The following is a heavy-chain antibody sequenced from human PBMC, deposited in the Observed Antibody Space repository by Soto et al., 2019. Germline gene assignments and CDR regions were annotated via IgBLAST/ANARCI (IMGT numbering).Heavy chain of an antibody. D-gene: IGHD3-22*01. V-gene: IGHV3-30*18. Sequence: GGSLRLSCAASGFTFSSYGMHWVRQAPGKGLEWVAVISYDGSNKYYADSVKGRFTISRDNSKNTLYLQMNSLRAEGTAVYYSAKDLMGYYDSSGPFDYWGQGTLVTVSS. CDR3: AKDLMGYYDSSGPFDY. J-gene: IGHJ4*02. CDR2: ISYDGSNK. CDR1: GFTFSSYG.